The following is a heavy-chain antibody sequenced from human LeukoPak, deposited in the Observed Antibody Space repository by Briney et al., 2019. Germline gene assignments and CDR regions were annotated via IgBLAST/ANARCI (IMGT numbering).Heavy chain of an antibody. CDR3: ARDRTAWFGDLLIGYGMDV. J-gene: IGHJ6*02. Sequence: GGSLRLSCAASGSTFSNYRMHWVRQAPGKGLVWVSRIDSNGISATYVDSVKGRFTISRDNAKKTLYLQMNSLRAEDTAVYYCARDRTAWFGDLLIGYGMDVWGQGTTVTVSS. CDR2: IDSNGISA. D-gene: IGHD3-10*01. CDR1: GSTFSNYR. V-gene: IGHV3-74*03.